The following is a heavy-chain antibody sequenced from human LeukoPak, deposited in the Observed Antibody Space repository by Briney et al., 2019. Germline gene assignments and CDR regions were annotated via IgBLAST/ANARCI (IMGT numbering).Heavy chain of an antibody. CDR1: GGSISSYY. CDR3: ARVTPPEIYFDY. Sequence: SETLSLTCTVSGGSISSYYWSWIRQPPGKGLEWIGYIYYSGSTNYNPSLKSRVTISVDTSKNQFSLKLSSVTAADTAVYYCARVTPPEIYFDYWGQGTLVTVSS. CDR2: IYYSGST. J-gene: IGHJ4*02. V-gene: IGHV4-59*01.